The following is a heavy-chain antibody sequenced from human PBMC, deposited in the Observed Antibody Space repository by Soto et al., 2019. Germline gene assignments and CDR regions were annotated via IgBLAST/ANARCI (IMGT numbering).Heavy chain of an antibody. CDR3: ATEAVGATPDY. Sequence: QVQLVESGGGVVQPGRSLRLSCAASGFTFSSYGMHWVRQAPGKGLEWVAVISYDGSDKYYADSVKGRFTISRDNSKNMLYLQMNSLRAEDTAVFYCATEAVGATPDYWGQGTLVTVSS. V-gene: IGHV3-30*03. D-gene: IGHD1-26*01. CDR1: GFTFSSYG. J-gene: IGHJ4*02. CDR2: ISYDGSDK.